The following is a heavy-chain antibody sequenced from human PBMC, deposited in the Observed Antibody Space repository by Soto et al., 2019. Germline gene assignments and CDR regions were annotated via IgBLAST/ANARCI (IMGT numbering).Heavy chain of an antibody. J-gene: IGHJ4*02. CDR2: INQDGLEK. V-gene: IGHV3-7*03. Sequence: GALILSCAASGFTFSKYWMSCVRQAPGKGPERVANINQDGLEKYYVDSVKGRFTISRDNAKNSLYLQMNSLSAEDTAMYYCATQQQLEYWGQGILVTVSS. CDR1: GFTFSKYW. CDR3: ATQQQLEY. D-gene: IGHD2-2*01.